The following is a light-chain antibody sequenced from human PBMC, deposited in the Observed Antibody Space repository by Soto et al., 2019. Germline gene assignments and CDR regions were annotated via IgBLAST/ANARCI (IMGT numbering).Light chain of an antibody. CDR1: QSVSNN. V-gene: IGKV3-15*01. CDR2: EAS. Sequence: EIVLTQSPGTLALSPGERATLSCRASQSVSNNYLAWYQQKPGQAPRLLIYEASTRATGIPARFSGSGSGTEFTLTISSLQSEDFAVYHCQQYNNWPPFTFGPGTKVDIK. J-gene: IGKJ3*01. CDR3: QQYNNWPPFT.